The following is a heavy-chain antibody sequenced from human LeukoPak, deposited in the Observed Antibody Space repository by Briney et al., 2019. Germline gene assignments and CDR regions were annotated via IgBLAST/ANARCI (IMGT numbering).Heavy chain of an antibody. D-gene: IGHD6-13*01. CDR2: IYYSGST. Sequence: GSLRLSCAASGFTFSSYSMNWVRQAPGKGLEWIGSIYYSGSTYYNPSLKSRVTISVDTSKNQFSLKLSSVTAADTAVYYCARHYSSRTFDPWGQGTLVTVSS. J-gene: IGHJ5*02. CDR3: ARHYSSRTFDP. V-gene: IGHV4-39*01. CDR1: GFTFSSYSMN.